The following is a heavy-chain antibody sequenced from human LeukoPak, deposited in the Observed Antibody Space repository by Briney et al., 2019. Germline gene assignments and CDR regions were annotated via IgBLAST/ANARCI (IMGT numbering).Heavy chain of an antibody. CDR2: ISGSGGST. CDR3: AKVAEIVVVVAATPSWFDP. V-gene: IGHV3-23*01. J-gene: IGHJ5*02. CDR1: GFTFSSYA. D-gene: IGHD2-15*01. Sequence: GGSLRLSCAASGFTFSSYAVSWVRQAPGKGLEWVSDISGSGGSTYYADSVKGRFTISRDNSKNTLYLQMNSLRAEDTAVYYCAKVAEIVVVVAATPSWFDPWGQGTLVTVSS.